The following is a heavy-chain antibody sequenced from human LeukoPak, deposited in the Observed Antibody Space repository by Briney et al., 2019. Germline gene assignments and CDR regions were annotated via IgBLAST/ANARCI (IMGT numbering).Heavy chain of an antibody. J-gene: IGHJ4*02. CDR2: INWNGGST. CDR3: AREYYGSGSYEFDY. CDR1: GFTFDDYG. V-gene: IGHV3-20*04. Sequence: GRSLRLSCAASGFTFDDYGMSWVRQAPGKGLEWVSGINWNGGSTGYADSVKGRFTISRDNAKNSLYLQMNSLRAEDTALYYCAREYYGSGSYEFDYWGQGTLATVSS. D-gene: IGHD3-10*01.